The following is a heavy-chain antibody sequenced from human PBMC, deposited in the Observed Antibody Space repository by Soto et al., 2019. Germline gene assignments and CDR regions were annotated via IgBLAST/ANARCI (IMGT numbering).Heavy chain of an antibody. CDR1: GYTFANYW. Sequence: PGESLKISCQGSGYTFANYWIGWVRQMPGKGLEWMGIIYPGNSDTRYSPSFQGQVTISADTSISTAYLEWSSLKASDTAIYYCARHVYYDVLKKNYWGQGTLVTVSS. CDR2: IYPGNSDT. J-gene: IGHJ4*02. V-gene: IGHV5-51*01. D-gene: IGHD3-9*01. CDR3: ARHVYYDVLKKNY.